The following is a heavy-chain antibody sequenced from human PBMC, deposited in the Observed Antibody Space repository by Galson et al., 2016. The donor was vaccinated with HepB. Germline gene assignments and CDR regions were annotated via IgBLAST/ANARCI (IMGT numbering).Heavy chain of an antibody. CDR1: GFTFSTYN. J-gene: IGHJ3*02. D-gene: IGHD3-10*01. V-gene: IGHV3-30*04. CDR2: ISFDGSNK. CDR3: ASVHSGSFGFDI. Sequence: SLRLSCAASGFTFSTYNMNWVRQAPGKGLEWVAVISFDGSNKYYADSVKGRITISRDNSKNTLYQQMNSLRAEDTAIYYCASVHSGSFGFDIWGQGTMVTVSS.